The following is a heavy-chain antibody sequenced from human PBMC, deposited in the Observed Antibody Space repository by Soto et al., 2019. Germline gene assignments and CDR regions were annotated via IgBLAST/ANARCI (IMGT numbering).Heavy chain of an antibody. CDR1: GFTFTGYY. V-gene: IGHV1-2*02. Sequence: ASVKVSCKTSGFTFTGYYMHWVRQAPGQGLEWMGWINPNSGGTNSAQKFQGGVTMTRDTSISTAYMELSRLRSDDTAVYYCARVAGFCSSISCYQIDYWGQGTLVTVLL. D-gene: IGHD2-2*01. CDR3: ARVAGFCSSISCYQIDY. CDR2: INPNSGGT. J-gene: IGHJ4*02.